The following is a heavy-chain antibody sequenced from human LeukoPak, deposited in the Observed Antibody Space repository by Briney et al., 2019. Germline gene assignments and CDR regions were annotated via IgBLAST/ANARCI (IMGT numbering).Heavy chain of an antibody. CDR2: ISAYNGNT. CDR3: ARDTVTHDAFDI. Sequence: ASVKVSCKASGYTFTSYGISWVRQAPGQGLEWMGWISAYNGNTNYAQKLQGRVTRTTDTSTSTAYMELRSLRSDDTAVYYCARDTVTHDAFDIWGQGTMVTVSS. D-gene: IGHD4-17*01. CDR1: GYTFTSYG. J-gene: IGHJ3*02. V-gene: IGHV1-18*01.